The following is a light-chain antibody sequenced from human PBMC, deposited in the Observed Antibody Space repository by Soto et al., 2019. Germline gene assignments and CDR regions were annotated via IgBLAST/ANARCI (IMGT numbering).Light chain of an antibody. CDR3: QSYDISLSGSV. Sequence: QSVLTQPPSVSGAPGQKVTISCTGSSSNIGAGYDVHWYQQLPGTAPKLLIYSNSNRPSGVPDRFSGAKSGTSAYLATTGLRAEDEADYYCQSYDISLSGSVFGGGTKLTVL. CDR1: SSNIGAGYD. V-gene: IGLV1-40*01. CDR2: SNS. J-gene: IGLJ2*01.